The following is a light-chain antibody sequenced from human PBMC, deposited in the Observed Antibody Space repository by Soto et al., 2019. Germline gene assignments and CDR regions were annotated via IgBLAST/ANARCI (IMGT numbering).Light chain of an antibody. CDR3: QQYNNWPWT. J-gene: IGKJ1*01. Sequence: EIVMTQSPATLYVSPGERATLPCRASQSVGINLAWYQQKPGQAPRLLIYGASPRATGVPARFSGSGSGTEFTLTISSLQSEDFAIYYCQQYNNWPWTFGQGTKVEIK. CDR2: GAS. CDR1: QSVGIN. V-gene: IGKV3-15*01.